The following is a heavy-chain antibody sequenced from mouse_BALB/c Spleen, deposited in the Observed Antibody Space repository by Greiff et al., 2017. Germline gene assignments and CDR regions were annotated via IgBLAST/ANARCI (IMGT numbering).Heavy chain of an antibody. V-gene: IGHV5-6-2*01. CDR2: INSNGGST. J-gene: IGHJ4*01. CDR3: ARSPYDGYYYAMDY. Sequence: EVHLVESGGGLVKLGGSLKLSCAASGFTFSSYYMSWVRQTPEKRLELVAAINSNGGSTYYPDTVKGRFTISRDNAKNTLYLQMSSLKSEDTALYYCARSPYDGYYYAMDYWGQGTSVTVSS. CDR1: GFTFSSYY. D-gene: IGHD2-3*01.